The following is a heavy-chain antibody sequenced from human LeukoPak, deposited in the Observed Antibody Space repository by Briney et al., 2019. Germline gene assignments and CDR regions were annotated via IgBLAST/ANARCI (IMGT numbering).Heavy chain of an antibody. J-gene: IGHJ4*02. CDR2: ISSSGSTI. D-gene: IGHD6-19*01. CDR3: ARAHPYSSGWYRYFDH. Sequence: QTGGSLRLSCAASGFTFSSYEMNWVRQAPGKGLEWVSYISSSGSTIYYADSVKGRFTISRDNAKNSLYLQMNSLRAEDTAVYYCARAHPYSSGWYRYFDHWGQGTLVTVSS. CDR1: GFTFSSYE. V-gene: IGHV3-48*03.